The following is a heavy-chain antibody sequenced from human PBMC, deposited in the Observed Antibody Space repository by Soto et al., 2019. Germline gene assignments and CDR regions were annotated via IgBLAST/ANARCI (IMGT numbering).Heavy chain of an antibody. CDR1: GFNFSNHW. CDR3: ARESGDWPLNWFDP. J-gene: IGHJ5*02. Sequence: GGSLRLSCAASGFNFSNHWMHWIRQRPAEGLVWVSRITSDGKSKAYAESVKGRFAISRDNAKNTLYLQMNGLTAEDTAVYYCARESGDWPLNWFDPWGQGTLVTVSS. CDR2: ITSDGKSK. D-gene: IGHD2-21*02. V-gene: IGHV3-74*01.